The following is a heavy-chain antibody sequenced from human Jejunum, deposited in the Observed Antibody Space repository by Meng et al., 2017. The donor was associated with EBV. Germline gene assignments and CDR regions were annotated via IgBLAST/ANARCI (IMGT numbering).Heavy chain of an antibody. V-gene: IGHV2-5*02. CDR3: AHSPMRTSSSGYPRGFDY. CDR2: IYWDDDK. CDR1: GFSLTTSGVG. D-gene: IGHD5-12*01. Sequence: QVTLKESGPTMVKPTQPLTLTCTFSGFSLTTSGVGVGWIRQPPGKAPEWLALIYWDDDKRYSPSLKSRLTITKDTSKNQVVLTMTNMDPVDTGTYFCAHSPMRTSSSGYPRGFDYWGQGTLVTVSS. J-gene: IGHJ4*02.